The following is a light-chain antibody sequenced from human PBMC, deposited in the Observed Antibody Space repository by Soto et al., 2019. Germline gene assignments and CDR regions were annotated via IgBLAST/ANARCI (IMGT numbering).Light chain of an antibody. CDR1: NSNIGAGYD. CDR3: QSYDNSLTGVYV. J-gene: IGLJ1*01. CDR2: GTT. Sequence: QSVLTQPPSVSGAPGQWVTISCTGSNSNIGAGYDVHWYRQLPGTAPKLLIYGTTKRPSGVPDRFSGSKSASSASLAITGLQTEDEADYYCQSYDNSLTGVYVFGTGTKLTVL. V-gene: IGLV1-40*01.